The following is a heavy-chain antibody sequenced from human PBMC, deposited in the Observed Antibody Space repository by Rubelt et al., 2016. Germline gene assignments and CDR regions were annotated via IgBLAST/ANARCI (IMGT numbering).Heavy chain of an antibody. CDR2: ISSSSGNI. D-gene: IGHD3-10*01. CDR3: SRGSGTYGLDY. J-gene: IGHJ4*02. Sequence: QPGGSLSLSCEASGFTLGGHAMNWVRQVPGKGLEWISYISSSSGNIWYADSVKGRFTVSRDNAKNSLYLQMNSLRVEDTAVYYCSRGSGTYGLDYWGQGTLVTVSS. CDR1: GFTLGGHA. V-gene: IGHV3-48*01.